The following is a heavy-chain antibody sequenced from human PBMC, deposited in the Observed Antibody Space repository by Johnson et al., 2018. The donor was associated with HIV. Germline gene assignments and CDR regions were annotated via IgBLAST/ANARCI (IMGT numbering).Heavy chain of an antibody. J-gene: IGHJ3*02. CDR2: IYSGGST. D-gene: IGHD6-13*01. V-gene: IGHV3-66*01. Sequence: VQLVESGGGVVQPGGSLRLSCAASGFTVSSNYMSWVRQAPGKGLEWVSVIYSGGSTYYADSVKGRFTISRDNSKNTLYLQMNSLRAEDTAVYYCADSSPFYAFDIWGQGTMVTVSS. CDR1: GFTVSSNY. CDR3: ADSSPFYAFDI.